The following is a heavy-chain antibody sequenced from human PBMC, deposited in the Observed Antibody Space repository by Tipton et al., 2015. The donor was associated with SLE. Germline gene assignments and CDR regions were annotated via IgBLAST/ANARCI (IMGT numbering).Heavy chain of an antibody. V-gene: IGHV4-34*01. Sequence: TLSLTCTVSGGSIDTYFWSWIRQPPGKGLEWIGEINHSGSTNYNPSLKSRVTISVDTSKNQFSLKLGSVTAADTAMYYCARGPGIERNYYYYYYMDVWGKGTTVTVSS. D-gene: IGHD3-10*01. J-gene: IGHJ6*03. CDR1: GGSIDTYF. CDR2: INHSGST. CDR3: ARGPGIERNYYYYYYMDV.